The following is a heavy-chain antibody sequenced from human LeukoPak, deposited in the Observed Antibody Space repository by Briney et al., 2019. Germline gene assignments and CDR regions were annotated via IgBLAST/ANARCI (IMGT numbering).Heavy chain of an antibody. J-gene: IGHJ4*02. Sequence: GGSLRLSCAASGFTFSSYGMHWVRQAPGKGLEWVAFIRCDGSNKYYADSVKGRFTISRDNSKNTLYLQMNSLRAEDTAVYYCAKDATDYYDSSGYVGMWGQGTLVTVSS. CDR3: AKDATDYYDSSGYVGM. D-gene: IGHD3-22*01. CDR2: IRCDGSNK. CDR1: GFTFSSYG. V-gene: IGHV3-30*02.